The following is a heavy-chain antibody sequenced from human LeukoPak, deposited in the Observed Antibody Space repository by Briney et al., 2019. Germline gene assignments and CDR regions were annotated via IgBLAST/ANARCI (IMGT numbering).Heavy chain of an antibody. D-gene: IGHD1-1*01. CDR2: IYTSGST. CDR1: GGSISSYY. J-gene: IGHJ4*02. CDR3: ARHQNRDGNNPRPFDY. V-gene: IGHV4-4*07. Sequence: SETLSLTCTVSGGSISSYYWSWIRQPAGKGLEWIGRIYTSGSTNYNPSLKSRVTMSVDTSKNQFSLKLTSVIAADTAVYRCARHQNRDGNNPRPFDYWGQGILVTVSS.